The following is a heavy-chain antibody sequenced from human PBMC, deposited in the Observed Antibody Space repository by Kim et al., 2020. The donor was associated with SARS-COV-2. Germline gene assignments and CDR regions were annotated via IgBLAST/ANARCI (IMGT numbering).Heavy chain of an antibody. V-gene: IGHV3-66*01. J-gene: IGHJ4*02. D-gene: IGHD6-13*01. Sequence: GSTYYADSVKGRFTISRDKSKNTLYLQMNSLRAEDTAVYFCIAAAGTVDYWGQGTLVTVSS. CDR3: IAAAGTVDY. CDR2: GST.